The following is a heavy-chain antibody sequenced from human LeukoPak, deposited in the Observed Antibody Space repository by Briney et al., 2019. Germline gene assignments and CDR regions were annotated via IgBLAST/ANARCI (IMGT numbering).Heavy chain of an antibody. Sequence: SETLSLTCTVSGGSISSGGYYWSWIRQPPGKGLEWIGYIYHSGSTYYNPSLRSRVTISVDRSKNQFSLKLSSVTAADTAVYYCARVRTAAADYWGQGTLVTVSS. J-gene: IGHJ4*02. CDR2: IYHSGST. CDR3: ARVRTAAADY. V-gene: IGHV4-30-2*01. D-gene: IGHD6-13*01. CDR1: GGSISSGGYY.